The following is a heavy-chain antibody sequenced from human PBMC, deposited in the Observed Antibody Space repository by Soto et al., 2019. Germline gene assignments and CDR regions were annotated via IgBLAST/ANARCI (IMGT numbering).Heavy chain of an antibody. CDR1: GGTFSSYA. CDR2: IIPIFGTA. J-gene: IGHJ6*02. CDR3: ARMDTAMVTGGEYYYYYYGMDV. D-gene: IGHD5-18*01. Sequence: SVKVSCKASGGTFSSYAISWVRQAPGQGLEWMGGIIPIFGTANYAQKFQGRVTITADESTSTAYMELSSLRSEDTAVYYCARMDTAMVTGGEYYYYYYGMDVWGQGTTVTVSS. V-gene: IGHV1-69*13.